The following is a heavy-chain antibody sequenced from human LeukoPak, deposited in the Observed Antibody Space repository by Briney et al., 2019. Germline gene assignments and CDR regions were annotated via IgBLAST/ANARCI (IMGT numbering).Heavy chain of an antibody. CDR3: ARDFRYSGSYFFDY. CDR1: GYTFTGYY. D-gene: IGHD1-26*01. Sequence: GASVKVSCKASGYTFTGYYMHWVRQAPGQGLEWMGWINPNSGGTNYAQKFQGRVTMTRDTSISTAYMELSRLRSDDTAVYYCARDFRYSGSYFFDYCGQGTLVTVSS. CDR2: INPNSGGT. V-gene: IGHV1-2*02. J-gene: IGHJ4*02.